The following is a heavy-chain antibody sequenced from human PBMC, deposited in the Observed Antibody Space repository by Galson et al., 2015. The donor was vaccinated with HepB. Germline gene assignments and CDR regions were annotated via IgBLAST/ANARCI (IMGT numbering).Heavy chain of an antibody. V-gene: IGHV6-1*01. Sequence: CAISGDSVSSDSAAWNWIRRSPSRGLEWLGRTYFRSKWYKGYAVSVKSRLTINADTSKNHFSLQLNSVTPEDTAVYYCARGTPYQLLFSGRWFDAWGQGALVIVSS. D-gene: IGHD2-2*01. CDR2: TYFRSKWYK. CDR1: GDSVSSDSAA. J-gene: IGHJ5*02. CDR3: ARGTPYQLLFSGRWFDA.